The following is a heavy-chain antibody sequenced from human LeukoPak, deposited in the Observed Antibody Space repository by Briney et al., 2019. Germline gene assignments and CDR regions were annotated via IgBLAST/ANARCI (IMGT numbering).Heavy chain of an antibody. Sequence: SETLSLTCTVSGGSISSYYWSWIRQPPGKGLEWIGYIYYSGSTNYNPSLKSRVTISVDTSKNQFSLKLSSVTAADTAVYYCARRIGLSPDYPFFDYWGQGILVTVSS. D-gene: IGHD4-11*01. J-gene: IGHJ4*02. CDR2: IYYSGST. V-gene: IGHV4-59*08. CDR1: GGSISSYY. CDR3: ARRIGLSPDYPFFDY.